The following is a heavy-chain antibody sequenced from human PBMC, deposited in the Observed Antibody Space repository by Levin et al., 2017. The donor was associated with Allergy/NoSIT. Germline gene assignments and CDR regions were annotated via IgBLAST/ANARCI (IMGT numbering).Heavy chain of an antibody. CDR3: TRVGAAGTGVSDF. J-gene: IGHJ4*02. CDR1: GFTFADYA. Sequence: PGESLKISCTASGFTFADYAMSWFRQAPGKGMEWVSFIRGKGYVGTTEYAASVKGRFTVSRDDSKSIAYLHMNSLKTEDTAVYYCTRVGAAGTGVSDFWGQGTLVTVSS. V-gene: IGHV3-49*03. D-gene: IGHD6-19*01. CDR2: IRGKGYVGTT.